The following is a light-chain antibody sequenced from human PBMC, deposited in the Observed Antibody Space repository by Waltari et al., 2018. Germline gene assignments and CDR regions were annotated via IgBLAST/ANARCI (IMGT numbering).Light chain of an antibody. CDR1: SSDFGSYNH. J-gene: IGLJ2*01. CDR3: SSYTSGTTVV. V-gene: IGLV2-18*02. CDR2: EVS. Sequence: QSALTQPRSVSGSPGQSVTISCTGTSSDFGSYNHVSWYQQPPGTAPKLMIYEVSNRPSGVPDRFSRSKSANTASLTSSGLQTEDEADYYCSSYTSGTTVVFGGGTKLTVL.